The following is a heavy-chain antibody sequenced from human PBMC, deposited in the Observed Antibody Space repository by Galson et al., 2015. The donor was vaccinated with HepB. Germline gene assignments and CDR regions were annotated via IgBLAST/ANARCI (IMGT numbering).Heavy chain of an antibody. J-gene: IGHJ5*02. CDR2: IDPTDSYT. Sequence: QSGAEVKKPGESLRISCKGSGYSFTSYWISWVRQMPGKGLEWMGKIDPTDSYTNYSPSFHGHVTISADKSISTAYLQWSSLKASDTAMYYCARHVAPVTSLRNWFDPWGQGTLVTVSS. D-gene: IGHD4-11*01. CDR3: ARHVAPVTSLRNWFDP. V-gene: IGHV5-10-1*01. CDR1: GYSFTSYW.